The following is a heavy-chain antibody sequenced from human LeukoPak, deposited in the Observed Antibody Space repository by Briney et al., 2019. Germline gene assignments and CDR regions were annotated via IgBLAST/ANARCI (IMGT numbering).Heavy chain of an antibody. J-gene: IGHJ4*02. CDR2: IKQDGSEK. CDR1: GFTFSSYW. V-gene: IGHV3-7*01. D-gene: IGHD3-16*01. Sequence: GGSLRLSCAASGFTFSSYWMSWVRQAPGKGLEWVANIKQDGSEKYYVDSVKGRFTISRDNAKNSLYLQMNSLRAEDTAVYYCASSRHTYYDYVWGSHRLYYFDYWGQGTLVTVSS. CDR3: ASSRHTYYDYVWGSHRLYYFDY.